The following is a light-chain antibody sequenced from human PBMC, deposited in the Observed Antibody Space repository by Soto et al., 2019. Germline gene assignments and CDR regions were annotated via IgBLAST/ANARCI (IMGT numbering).Light chain of an antibody. J-gene: IGLJ1*01. CDR3: SSFSGTSTLYV. V-gene: IGLV2-11*01. Sequence: QSALTQPRSVSGSPGQSVTISCTGTSSDVGAYNYVSWYRQVPGKAPKLIIYDVSSRPSGVPDRLSGSKSGNTASLTISGLQAEDEADYYCSSFSGTSTLYVFGSGTKLTV. CDR1: SSDVGAYNY. CDR2: DVS.